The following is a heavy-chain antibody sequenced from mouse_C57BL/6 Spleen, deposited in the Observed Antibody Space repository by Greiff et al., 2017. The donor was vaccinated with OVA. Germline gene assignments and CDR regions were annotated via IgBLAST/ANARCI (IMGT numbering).Heavy chain of an antibody. Sequence: QVQLQQSGAELVRPGASVTLSCKASGYTFTDYEMHWVKQTPVHGLEWIGAIDPETGGTAYNQKFKGKATLTVDKSSSTAYMELRSLTSEDSAVYDCAREDYYGSSLRGAYWGQGTLVTVSA. V-gene: IGHV1-15*01. D-gene: IGHD1-1*01. CDR1: GYTFTDYE. CDR3: AREDYYGSSLRGAY. J-gene: IGHJ3*01. CDR2: IDPETGGT.